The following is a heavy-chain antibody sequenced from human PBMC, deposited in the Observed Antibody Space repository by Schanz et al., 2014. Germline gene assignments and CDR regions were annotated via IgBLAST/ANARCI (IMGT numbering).Heavy chain of an antibody. CDR2: IYYSGST. J-gene: IGHJ4*02. CDR3: ARDGLGADY. CDR1: GGSISSYY. V-gene: IGHV4-59*12. Sequence: QVQLQESGPGLVKPSETLSLTCTVSGGSISSYYWSWIRQPPGKGLEWIGYIYYSGSTNYNPSLKGRAPISEDPSKNQFPRKRTPVTAADTAVYYCARDGLGADYWGQGTLVTVSA.